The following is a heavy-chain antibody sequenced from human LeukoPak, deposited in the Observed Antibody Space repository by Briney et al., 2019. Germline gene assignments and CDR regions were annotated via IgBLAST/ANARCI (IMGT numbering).Heavy chain of an antibody. CDR2: IKSKTDGGTT. CDR1: GFTFSNAW. Sequence: GGSLRLSCAASGFTFSNAWMSWVRQAPGKGLEWVGRIKSKTDGGTTDYAAPVKGRFTISRDDSKNTLYLQMNSLKTEDTAVYYCARARTIWGDYEYYFDYWGQGTLVTVSS. V-gene: IGHV3-15*01. J-gene: IGHJ4*02. CDR3: ARARTIWGDYEYYFDY. D-gene: IGHD4-17*01.